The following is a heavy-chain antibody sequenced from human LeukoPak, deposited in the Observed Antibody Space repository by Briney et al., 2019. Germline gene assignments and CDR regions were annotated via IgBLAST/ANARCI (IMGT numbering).Heavy chain of an antibody. J-gene: IGHJ5*02. CDR1: GGSIDTTLYF. CDR3: ARTPSARDWFDP. CDR2: IYYNGDT. Sequence: SETLSLTCSVSGGSIDTTLYFWDWTGQPPGKGRRWIGNIYYNGDTYYNPSLESRVTLSMDTSKNRFSLRLSSVTAADTAVYYCARTPSARDWFDPWGQGTLVTVSS. V-gene: IGHV4-39*02.